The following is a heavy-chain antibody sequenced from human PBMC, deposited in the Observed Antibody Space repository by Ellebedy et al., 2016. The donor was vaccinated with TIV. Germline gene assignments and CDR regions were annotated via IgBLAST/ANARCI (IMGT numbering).Heavy chain of an antibody. J-gene: IGHJ6*02. V-gene: IGHV1-46*04. CDR3: ARDRYSSSGRKRGSMDV. CDR1: GYTFTSYY. D-gene: IGHD6-13*01. Sequence: AASVKVSCKASGYTFTSYYMHWVRQAPGQGLEWMGIINPSGGSTSYAQKLQGRVTMTRDTPTSTVYMELSSLRSEDTAVYSCARDRYSSSGRKRGSMDVWGQGTTVTVSS. CDR2: INPSGGST.